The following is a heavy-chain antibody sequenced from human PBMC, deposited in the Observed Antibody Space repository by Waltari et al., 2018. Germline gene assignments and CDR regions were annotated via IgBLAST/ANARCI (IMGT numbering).Heavy chain of an antibody. V-gene: IGHV3-7*01. CDR2: IKPDGSEK. Sequence: MQLVESGGGLVQPGGSLRLACVASEFTFRTYWMTWVRPAAGKGLEWVASIKPDGSEKYYVDSVKGRFAISRDNAKNSLYLEMDSLRAEDTALYYCARGHYGMGVWGQGTTVTV. CDR1: EFTFRTYW. J-gene: IGHJ6*02. CDR3: ARGHYGMGV.